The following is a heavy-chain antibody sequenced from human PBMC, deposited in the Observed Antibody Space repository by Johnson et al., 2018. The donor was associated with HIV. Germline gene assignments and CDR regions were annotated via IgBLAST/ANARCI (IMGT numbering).Heavy chain of an antibody. Sequence: QEQLVESGGGVVQPGGSLRLSCAASGFTFSNAWMSWVRQAPGKGLEWVAVISYDGSNKYYADSVKGRFTISRDNSKNTLYLQMNSLRAEDTAVYFCAKDRTSWGFDAFDLWGQGTMGTVSS. CDR1: GFTFSNAW. J-gene: IGHJ3*01. D-gene: IGHD3-16*01. CDR2: ISYDGSNK. V-gene: IGHV3-30*18. CDR3: AKDRTSWGFDAFDL.